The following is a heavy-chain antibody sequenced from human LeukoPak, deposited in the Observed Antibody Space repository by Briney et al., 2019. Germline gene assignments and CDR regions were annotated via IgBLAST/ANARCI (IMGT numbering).Heavy chain of an antibody. CDR2: ISGSGGRT. CDR1: GFTFSSYA. Sequence: GGSLRLSCAASGFTFSSYAMSWVRQAPGKGLEWVSAISGSGGRTYYADSVKGRFTISRDNSKNTLYLQMNSLRAEDTAVYYCARSGGSYSSSWYLFDYWGQGTLVTVSS. V-gene: IGHV3-23*01. J-gene: IGHJ4*02. D-gene: IGHD6-13*01. CDR3: ARSGGSYSSSWYLFDY.